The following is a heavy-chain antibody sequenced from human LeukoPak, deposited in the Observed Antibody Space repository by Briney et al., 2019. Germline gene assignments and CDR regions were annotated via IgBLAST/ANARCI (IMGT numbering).Heavy chain of an antibody. J-gene: IGHJ4*02. D-gene: IGHD6-19*01. Sequence: SETLSLTCTVSGGSISSYYWSWIRQSPGKGLEWIGYLYHSETTKYNPSLKSRVTISVDTSKNQLSLYLTSVTAADTAVYYCARDRGGSSGWSESFEYWGQGTLVTVSS. CDR3: ARDRGGSSGWSESFEY. CDR2: LYHSETT. CDR1: GGSISSYY. V-gene: IGHV4-59*01.